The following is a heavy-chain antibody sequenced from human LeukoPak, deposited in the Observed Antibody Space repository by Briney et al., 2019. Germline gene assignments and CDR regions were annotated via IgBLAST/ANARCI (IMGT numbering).Heavy chain of an antibody. CDR2: IYYSGST. J-gene: IGHJ5*02. V-gene: IGHV4-59*08. Sequence: SETLSLTCTVSGVSISSYYWRWLRQPPGKGLEGIGYIYYSGSTNYNPSLKSRVTISVDTSNNQFSLKLSSVTAADTAVYYWARREYDFWSGYGWFDPWGQGTLVTVSS. D-gene: IGHD3-3*01. CDR3: ARREYDFWSGYGWFDP. CDR1: GVSISSYY.